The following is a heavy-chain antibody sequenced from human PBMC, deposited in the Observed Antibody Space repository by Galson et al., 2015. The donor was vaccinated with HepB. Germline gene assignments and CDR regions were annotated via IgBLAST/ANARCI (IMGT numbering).Heavy chain of an antibody. CDR1: GYTFSTYS. CDR3: ARGALVVVVGATQNNWFDP. V-gene: IGHV1-18*01. CDR2: ISPYNRNT. Sequence: SVKVSCKASGYTFSTYSITWVRQAPGQGLEWMGWISPYNRNTDYARKFQGRVTMTTDISTSTAYMELRSLRSDDTAVYYCARGALVVVVGATQNNWFDPRGQGTLVTVSS. D-gene: IGHD2-15*01. J-gene: IGHJ5*02.